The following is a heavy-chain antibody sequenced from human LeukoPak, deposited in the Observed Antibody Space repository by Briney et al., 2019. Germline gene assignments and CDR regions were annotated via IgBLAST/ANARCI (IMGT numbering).Heavy chain of an antibody. CDR2: ISYDGSNK. V-gene: IGHV3-30*18. CDR3: AKGPGVLWFGELLGYFDY. Sequence: GGSLRLSCAASGFTFSSYGMEWVRQAPGKGREGVAVISYDGSNKYYAHSVKGRFTISRDNSKNTLYLQMNSLRAEDTAVYYCAKGPGVLWFGELLGYFDYWGQGTLVTVSS. CDR1: GFTFSSYG. J-gene: IGHJ4*02. D-gene: IGHD3-10*01.